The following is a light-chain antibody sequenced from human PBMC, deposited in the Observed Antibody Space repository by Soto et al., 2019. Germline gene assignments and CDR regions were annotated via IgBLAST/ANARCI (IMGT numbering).Light chain of an antibody. CDR3: QQRSNWPLT. V-gene: IGKV3-11*01. Sequence: EIVXTXXPXTXSLSPGERATLSCRASQSVSSYLAWYQQKPGQAPRLLIYDASSRATGIPARFSGSGSGTDFTLTISSLEPEDFAVYYCQQRSNWPLTFGGGTKVEIK. J-gene: IGKJ4*01. CDR1: QSVSSY. CDR2: DAS.